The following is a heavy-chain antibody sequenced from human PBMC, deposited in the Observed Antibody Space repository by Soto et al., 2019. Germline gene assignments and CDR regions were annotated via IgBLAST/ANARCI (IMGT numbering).Heavy chain of an antibody. J-gene: IGHJ4*02. Sequence: PGGSLRLSCAASGFTFSSYAMHWVRQAPGKGLEWVAVISYDGSNKYYADSVKGRFTISRDNSKNTLYLQMNSLRAEDTAVYYCARDNSRTLIPFDYWGQGTLVTVSS. D-gene: IGHD1-7*01. CDR1: GFTFSSYA. CDR3: ARDNSRTLIPFDY. V-gene: IGHV3-30-3*01. CDR2: ISYDGSNK.